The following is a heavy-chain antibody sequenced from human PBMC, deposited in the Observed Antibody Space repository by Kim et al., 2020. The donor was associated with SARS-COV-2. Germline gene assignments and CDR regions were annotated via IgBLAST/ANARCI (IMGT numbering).Heavy chain of an antibody. CDR3: AREGRYGSSSAH. J-gene: IGHJ4*02. Sequence: NYAQKLQGRVTMTTDTSTSTAYMELRSLRSDDTAVYYCAREGRYGSSSAHWGQGTLVTVSS. D-gene: IGHD6-6*01. V-gene: IGHV1-18*01.